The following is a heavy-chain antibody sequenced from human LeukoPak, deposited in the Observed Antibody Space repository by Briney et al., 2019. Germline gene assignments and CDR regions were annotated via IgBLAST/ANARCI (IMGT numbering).Heavy chain of an antibody. CDR3: ARHAYSNYEHWYFDL. CDR1: GGSIRNYY. Sequence: SETLSLTCTVSGGSIRNYYWSWIRQSPGKGLEWIGDISDSGRTSYNPSLMSRVAISVDTSKNQFSLKVNSVTAADTAVYFCARHAYSNYEHWYFDLWGRSTLVTVSS. V-gene: IGHV4-59*08. J-gene: IGHJ2*01. D-gene: IGHD4-11*01. CDR2: ISDSGRT.